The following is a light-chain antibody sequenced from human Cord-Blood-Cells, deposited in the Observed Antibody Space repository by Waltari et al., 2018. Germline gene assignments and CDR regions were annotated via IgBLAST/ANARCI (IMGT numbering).Light chain of an antibody. J-gene: IGLJ3*02. CDR3: SSYTSSSTRV. CDR1: SSDVGGYNY. Sequence: QSALTQPASVSGSPGQSITISCTGTSSDVGGYNYVSWYQQHPGKAPKHMIYDVSKRPSGVSNRCSGSKSGNTASLTISGLQAEDEADYYCSSYTSSSTRVFGGGTKLTVL. CDR2: DVS. V-gene: IGLV2-14*01.